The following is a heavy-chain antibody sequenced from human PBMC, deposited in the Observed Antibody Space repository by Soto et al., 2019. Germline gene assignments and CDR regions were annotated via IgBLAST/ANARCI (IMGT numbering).Heavy chain of an antibody. V-gene: IGHV4-59*08. CDR2: IDSSGST. Sequence: QVQLQESGPGLVKPSETLSLTCTVSGGSISSYYWSWIRQPPGKGLEWIGYIDSSGSTNYKPSLKSRVTIAVDTSKNQFSSKLSSVTAADTAVYYGARFNWYFDLWGRGTLVTVSS. CDR3: ARFNWYFDL. J-gene: IGHJ2*01. CDR1: GGSISSYY.